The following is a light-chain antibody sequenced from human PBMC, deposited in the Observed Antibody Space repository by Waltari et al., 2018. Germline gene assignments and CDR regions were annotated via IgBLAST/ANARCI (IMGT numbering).Light chain of an antibody. V-gene: IGLV2-18*02. J-gene: IGLJ1*01. CDR2: EVI. CDR1: NSDVGTYNR. CDR3: SSYTSSSTYV. Sequence: QSALTQPPSVSGSPGQSVTISCTGTNSDVGTYNRVSWYQQPPGTAPKLIFSEVISRPSGVTARFSGSKSGNTASLTISGLQADDAADYYCSSYTSSSTYVFGTGTKVTVL.